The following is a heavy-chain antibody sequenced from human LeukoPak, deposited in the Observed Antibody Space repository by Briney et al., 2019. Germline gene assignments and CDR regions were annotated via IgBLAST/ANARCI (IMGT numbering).Heavy chain of an antibody. V-gene: IGHV4-59*01. Sequence: SETLSLTCIVSGGSISSYYWSWIRQPPGKGLEWIGYIYNSGTTDYNPSLKSRVTISVDTSKNQFSLKLSSVTAADTAVYYCARGGGGSGSYYNGEFDYWGQGTLVTVSS. CDR1: GGSISSYY. CDR2: IYNSGTT. J-gene: IGHJ4*02. CDR3: ARGGGGSGSYYNGEFDY. D-gene: IGHD3-10*01.